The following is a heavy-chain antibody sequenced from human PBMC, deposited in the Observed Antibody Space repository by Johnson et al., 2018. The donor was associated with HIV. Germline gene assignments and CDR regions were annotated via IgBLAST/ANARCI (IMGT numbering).Heavy chain of an antibody. CDR3: ARPDGAVASDFNAFDI. CDR2: ISWNGGST. Sequence: VQLVESGGVVVQPGGSLRLSCAASGFTVDSNYMSWVSQAPGKGLEWVSGISWNGGSTGYADSVKGRFTISRDNAKNSLYLQMNSLRAEDTALYYCARPDGAVASDFNAFDIWGQGTMVTVSS. D-gene: IGHD6-19*01. J-gene: IGHJ3*02. V-gene: IGHV3-20*04. CDR1: GFTVDSNY.